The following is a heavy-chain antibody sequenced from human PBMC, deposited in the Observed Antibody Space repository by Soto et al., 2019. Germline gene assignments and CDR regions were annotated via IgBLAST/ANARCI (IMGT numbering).Heavy chain of an antibody. CDR3: ARSYDFWSGYPGMDV. V-gene: IGHV1-69*13. Sequence: GASVKVSCKASGGTFSSYAISWVRQAPGQGLEWMGGIIPIFGTANYAQKFQGRVTITADESTSTAYMELSSLRSEDTAVYYCARSYDFWSGYPGMDVWGQGTTVTVSS. CDR1: GGTFSSYA. J-gene: IGHJ6*02. D-gene: IGHD3-3*01. CDR2: IIPIFGTA.